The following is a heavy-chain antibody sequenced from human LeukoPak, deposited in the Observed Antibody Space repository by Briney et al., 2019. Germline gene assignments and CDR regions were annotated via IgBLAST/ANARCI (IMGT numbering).Heavy chain of an antibody. D-gene: IGHD3-16*02. Sequence: SETLSLTCAVYGGSFSGYYWSWIRQPPGKGLEWIGEINHGGSTNYNPSLKSRVTISVDTSKNQFSLKLSSVTAADTAVYYCARGRGGDYVWGSYRTNFDYWGQGTLVTVSS. J-gene: IGHJ4*02. CDR1: GGSFSGYY. CDR2: INHGGST. V-gene: IGHV4-34*01. CDR3: ARGRGGDYVWGSYRTNFDY.